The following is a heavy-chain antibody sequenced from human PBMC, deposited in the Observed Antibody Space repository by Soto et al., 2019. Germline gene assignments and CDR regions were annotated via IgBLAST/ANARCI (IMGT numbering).Heavy chain of an antibody. Sequence: EVHLLQSGGGLVQPGGSLRLSCAASGFSFSSFALSWVRQSPGKGLEWVAAVSGRGGDTYYANSVKGRFTISRDNSQNTLFLQTNSLRAEDSAISYCAKDPNYDFWSGFSAVYFDYWGQGTLVTVSS. V-gene: IGHV3-23*01. J-gene: IGHJ4*02. CDR3: AKDPNYDFWSGFSAVYFDY. D-gene: IGHD3-3*01. CDR2: VSGRGGDT. CDR1: GFSFSSFA.